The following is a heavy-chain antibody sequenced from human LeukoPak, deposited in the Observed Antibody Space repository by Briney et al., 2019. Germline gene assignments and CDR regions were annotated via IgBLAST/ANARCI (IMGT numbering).Heavy chain of an antibody. CDR3: ARAWGESDSSGYYYDY. J-gene: IGHJ4*02. D-gene: IGHD3-22*01. CDR1: GGSFSGYY. Sequence: SETLSLTCAVYGGSFSGYYWSWIRQPPGKGLEWIGEINHSGSTNYNPSLKSRVTISVDTSKNQFSLKLSSVTAADTAVYYCARAWGESDSSGYYYDYWGQGTLVTVSS. V-gene: IGHV4-34*01. CDR2: INHSGST.